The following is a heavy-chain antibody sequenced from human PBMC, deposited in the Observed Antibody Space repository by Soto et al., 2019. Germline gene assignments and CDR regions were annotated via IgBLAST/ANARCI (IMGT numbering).Heavy chain of an antibody. CDR2: ISGSGGST. V-gene: IGHV3-23*01. J-gene: IGHJ5*02. Sequence: PGGYLRLSCAASGFTFSSYAMSWVRQAPGKGLEWVSAISGSGGSTYHADSVKGRFTISRDNSKNTLYLQMNSLRAEDTAVYYCAKVSSSVVAATPYWFDPWGQGTLVTVSS. CDR1: GFTFSSYA. CDR3: AKVSSSVVAATPYWFDP. D-gene: IGHD2-15*01.